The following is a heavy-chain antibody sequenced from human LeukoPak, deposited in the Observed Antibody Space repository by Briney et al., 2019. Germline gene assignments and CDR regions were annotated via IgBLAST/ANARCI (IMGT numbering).Heavy chain of an antibody. D-gene: IGHD4-17*01. CDR2: IYYSGST. V-gene: IGHV4-39*01. CDR1: GGSISSSSYY. Sequence: SETLSLTCTVSGGSISSSSYYWGWIRQPPGKGLEWIGSIYYSGSTYYNPSLKSRVTISVDTSKNQFSLKLSSVTAADTAVYYCAKGVSSYGDYGDVGHWGQGTLVSVSS. CDR3: AKGVSSYGDYGDVGH. J-gene: IGHJ1*01.